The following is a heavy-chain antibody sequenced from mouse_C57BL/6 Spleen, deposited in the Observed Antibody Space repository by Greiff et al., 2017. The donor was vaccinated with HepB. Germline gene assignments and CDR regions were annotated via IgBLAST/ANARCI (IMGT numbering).Heavy chain of an antibody. V-gene: IGHV1-62-2*01. CDR2: FYPGSGSI. D-gene: IGHD2-5*01. CDR1: GYTFTEYT. CDR3: TRHEDPYSNYEMDY. Sequence: VHLVESGAELVKPGASVKLSCKASGYTFTEYTIHWVKQRPGQGLEWIGWFYPGSGSIKYNEKFKDKATLTADKSSSTVYMELSRMTSEDSAVYFCTRHEDPYSNYEMDYWGQGTTVTVAS. J-gene: IGHJ4*01.